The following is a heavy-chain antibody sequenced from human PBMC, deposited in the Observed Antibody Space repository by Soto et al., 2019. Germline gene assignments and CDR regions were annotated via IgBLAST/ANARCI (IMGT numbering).Heavy chain of an antibody. Sequence: SVKVSCKASGGTFSSYTISWVRQAPGQGLEWMGRIIPILGIANYAQKFQGRVTMTEDKSTDTAYMELSSLRSEDTAVYYCATGRTYYYDSSGYLNWGQGTLVTVSS. J-gene: IGHJ4*02. CDR3: ATGRTYYYDSSGYLN. CDR2: IIPILGIA. V-gene: IGHV1-69*02. D-gene: IGHD3-22*01. CDR1: GGTFSSYT.